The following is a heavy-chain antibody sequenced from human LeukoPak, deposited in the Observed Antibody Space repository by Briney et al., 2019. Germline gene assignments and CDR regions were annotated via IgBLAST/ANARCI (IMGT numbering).Heavy chain of an antibody. J-gene: IGHJ4*02. CDR1: GFTFSSYA. CDR3: AKDTQTDYDFWSGPDY. D-gene: IGHD3-3*01. V-gene: IGHV3-23*01. Sequence: PGGSLRLPCAASGFTFSSYAMSWVRQAPGKGLEWVSAISGSGGSTYYADSVKGRFTISRDNSKNTLYLQMNSLRAEDMAVYYCAKDTQTDYDFWSGPDYWGQGTLVTVSS. CDR2: ISGSGGST.